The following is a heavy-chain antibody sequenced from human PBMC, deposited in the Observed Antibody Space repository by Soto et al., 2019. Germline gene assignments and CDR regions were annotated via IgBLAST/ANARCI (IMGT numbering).Heavy chain of an antibody. CDR2: ISGSGGST. V-gene: IGHV3-23*01. CDR3: AKAMGPFVVTTYYYYYYGMDV. Sequence: GGSVRLSCAASGFTFSSYAMSWVRQAPGKGLEWVSAISGSGGSTYYADSVKGRFTISRDNSKNTLYLQMNSLRAEDTAVYYCAKAMGPFVVTTYYYYYYGMDVWGQGTTVTVSS. J-gene: IGHJ6*02. CDR1: GFTFSSYA. D-gene: IGHD2-21*02.